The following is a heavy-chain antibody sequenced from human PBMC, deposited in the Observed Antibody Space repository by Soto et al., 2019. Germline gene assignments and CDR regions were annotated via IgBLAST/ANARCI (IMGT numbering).Heavy chain of an antibody. CDR2: IRSKANSYAT. D-gene: IGHD5-18*01. J-gene: IGHJ6*02. Sequence: ESGGGLVQPGGSLKLSCAASGFTFSGSAMHWVRQASGKGLEWVGRIRSKANSYATAYAASVKGRFTISRDDSKNTAYLQMNSLKTEDTAVYYCGSDTGMAYYGVDVWGQGTTVTDSS. CDR3: GSDTGMAYYGVDV. V-gene: IGHV3-73*01. CDR1: GFTFSGSA.